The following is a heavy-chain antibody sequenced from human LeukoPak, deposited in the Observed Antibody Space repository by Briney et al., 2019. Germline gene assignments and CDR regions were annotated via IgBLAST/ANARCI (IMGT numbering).Heavy chain of an antibody. Sequence: PSVKLSCKSSGGTFSSYAISWVRQAPGQGIEWMGGIIPIFGTANYAQKFQGRVTITADKSTSTAYMELSSLRSEDTAVYYCAREAAAGTSFDYWGQGTLVTVSS. V-gene: IGHV1-69*06. CDR3: AREAAAGTSFDY. CDR1: GGTFSSYA. D-gene: IGHD6-13*01. J-gene: IGHJ4*02. CDR2: IIPIFGTA.